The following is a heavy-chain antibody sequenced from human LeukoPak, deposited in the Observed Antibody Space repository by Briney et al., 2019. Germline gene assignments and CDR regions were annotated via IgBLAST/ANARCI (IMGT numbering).Heavy chain of an antibody. J-gene: IGHJ4*02. CDR3: ARDERLLSFLK. CDR2: ISGSGGST. Sequence: GGSLRLSCAASGFTFSSYAMSWVRQAPGKGLEWVSTISGSGGSTYYADSVKGRFTISRDNSKNTLYLQMNSLRAEDTAIYYCARDERLLSFLKWGQGTLVTVSS. D-gene: IGHD3-3*01. CDR1: GFTFSSYA. V-gene: IGHV3-23*01.